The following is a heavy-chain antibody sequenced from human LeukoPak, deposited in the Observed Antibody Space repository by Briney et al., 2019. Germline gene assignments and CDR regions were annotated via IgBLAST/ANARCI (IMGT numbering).Heavy chain of an antibody. J-gene: IGHJ4*02. D-gene: IGHD6-19*01. CDR2: ISISGGST. CDR3: AKVPAGNKVEY. CDR1: GVTFTNYA. Sequence: GGSLRLSCAASGVTFTNYAMTWVRQAPGKGLEWVSGISISGGSTNYADSVKGRFTISRDNSKNTLYLQMNSLRAEDTAVYYCAKVPAGNKVEYWGQGTLVTVSS. V-gene: IGHV3-23*01.